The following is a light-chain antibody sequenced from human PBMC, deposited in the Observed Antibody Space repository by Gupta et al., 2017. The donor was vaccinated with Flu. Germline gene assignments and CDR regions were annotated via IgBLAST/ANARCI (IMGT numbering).Light chain of an antibody. CDR3: QAWNRSTDRLV. V-gene: IGLV3-21*03. Sequence: VRTGRNTVAGNNVGVKSLRWYHPMPDPAPMLLFAADRSRRSAIPERFSGSNSATTATITTTRVEAGDEADYYCQAWNRSTDRLVFGGGTKLTVL. CDR1: NVGVKS. J-gene: IGLJ2*01. CDR2: ADR.